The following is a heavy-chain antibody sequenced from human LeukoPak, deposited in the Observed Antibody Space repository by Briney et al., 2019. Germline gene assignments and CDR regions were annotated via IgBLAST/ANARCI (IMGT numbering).Heavy chain of an antibody. V-gene: IGHV3-23*01. D-gene: IGHD2-2*01. CDR2: ISGSGGST. CDR3: AKGYCSSTSCPLFDY. J-gene: IGHJ4*02. Sequence: PGGSLRLSCAASGFTFSSYLMNWARQAPGKGLEWVSAISGSGGSTYYADSVKGRFTISRDNSKNTLYLQMNSLRAEDTAVYYCAKGYCSSTSCPLFDYWGQGTLVTVSS. CDR1: GFTFSSYL.